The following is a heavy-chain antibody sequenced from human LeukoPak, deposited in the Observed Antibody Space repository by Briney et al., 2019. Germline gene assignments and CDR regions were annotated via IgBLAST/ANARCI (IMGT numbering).Heavy chain of an antibody. CDR3: ARGYSDGGSYYYYYMDV. CDR1: GYTFTSYG. J-gene: IGHJ6*03. CDR2: IIPIFGTA. D-gene: IGHD2-21*01. Sequence: SVKVSCKASGYTFTSYGISWVRQAPGQGLEWMGGIIPIFGTANYAQKFQGRVTITTDESTSTAYMELSSLRSEDTAVYYCARGYSDGGSYYYYYMDVWGKGTTVTVSS. V-gene: IGHV1-69*05.